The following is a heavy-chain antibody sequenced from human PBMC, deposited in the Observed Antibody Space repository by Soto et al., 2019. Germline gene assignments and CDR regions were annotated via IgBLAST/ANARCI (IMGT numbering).Heavy chain of an antibody. J-gene: IGHJ4*02. CDR1: GGTFSSYA. D-gene: IGHD1-7*01. Sequence: GASVKVSCKASGGTFSSYAISWVRQAPGQGLEWMGGIIPIFGTANYAQKFQGRATITADESTSTAYMELSSLRSEDTAVYYCARDSGLGLPFDCWGQGTLVTVSS. CDR2: IIPIFGTA. V-gene: IGHV1-69*13. CDR3: ARDSGLGLPFDC.